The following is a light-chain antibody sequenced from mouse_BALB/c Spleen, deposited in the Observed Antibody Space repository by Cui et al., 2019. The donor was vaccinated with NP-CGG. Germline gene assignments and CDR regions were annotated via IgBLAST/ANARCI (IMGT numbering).Light chain of an antibody. V-gene: IGLV1*01. J-gene: IGLJ1*01. CDR3: ALWYSNHWV. Sequence: QAVVPQASALTRSPGETVTLTCRSSTSAVTSSNYANWVQEKPDHLFTGLIGGTNNRAPGVPARFSGSLIGDKAALTITGAQTEDEAIYFCALWYSNHWVFGGGTKLTVL. CDR1: TSAVTSSNY. CDR2: GTN.